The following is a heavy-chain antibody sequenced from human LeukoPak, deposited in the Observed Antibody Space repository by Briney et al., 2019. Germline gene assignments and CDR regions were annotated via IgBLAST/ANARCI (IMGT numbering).Heavy chain of an antibody. CDR1: GFTFSSHA. CDR3: ARDRSTKYSCDY. D-gene: IGHD2-2*01. V-gene: IGHV3-30-3*01. CDR2: ISYDGSIK. Sequence: GGSLRPSCAASGFTFSSHAMHWARQAPGKGLEWAPFISYDGSIKYYADPVKGRFTISRDNSKNTLYLQMSSLRTEDTAVYYCARDRSTKYSCDYWGQGTLVSVSS. J-gene: IGHJ4*02.